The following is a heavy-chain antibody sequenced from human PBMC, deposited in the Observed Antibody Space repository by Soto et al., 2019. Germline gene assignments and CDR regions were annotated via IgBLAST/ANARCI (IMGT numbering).Heavy chain of an antibody. D-gene: IGHD3-9*01. CDR2: IIPIFGTA. CDR1: GGTFSSYA. CDR3: ARDIGDDILTGYSTFTGMDV. V-gene: IGHV1-69*13. Sequence: SVKVSCKASGGTFSSYAISWVRQAPGQGLEWMGGIIPIFGTANYAQKFQGRVTITADESTSTAYMELSSLRSEDTAVYYCARDIGDDILTGYSTFTGMDVWGQGTTVTVSS. J-gene: IGHJ6*02.